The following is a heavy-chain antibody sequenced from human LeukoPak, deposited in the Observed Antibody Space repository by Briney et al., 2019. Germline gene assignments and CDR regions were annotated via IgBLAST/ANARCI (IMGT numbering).Heavy chain of an antibody. Sequence: QSGGSLRLSCAASGFTFSSYGMSWIRQAPGKGLEWVSYISSSGSTIYYADSVKGRFTISRDNAKNSLYLQMNSLRAEDTAVYYCARATFYYYYYYMDVWGKGTTVTVSS. CDR3: ARATFYYYYYYMDV. CDR2: ISSSGSTI. V-gene: IGHV3-48*04. CDR1: GFTFSSYG. J-gene: IGHJ6*03.